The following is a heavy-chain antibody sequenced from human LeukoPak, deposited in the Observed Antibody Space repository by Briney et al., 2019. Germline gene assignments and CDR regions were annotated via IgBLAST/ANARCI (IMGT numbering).Heavy chain of an antibody. CDR3: ARDRRYDFWSGYYLFDY. D-gene: IGHD3-3*01. Sequence: ASVTVSCKASGYTFTSYGISWVRQAPGQGLEWMGWISAYNGNTNYAQKLQGRVTMTTDTSTSTAYMELRSLRSDDTAVYYCARDRRYDFWSGYYLFDYWGQGTLVTVSS. CDR2: ISAYNGNT. J-gene: IGHJ4*02. V-gene: IGHV1-18*01. CDR1: GYTFTSYG.